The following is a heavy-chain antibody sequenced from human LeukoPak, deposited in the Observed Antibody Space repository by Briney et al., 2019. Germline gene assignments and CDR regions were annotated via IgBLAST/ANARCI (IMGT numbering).Heavy chain of an antibody. CDR1: GFTFSDYY. J-gene: IGHJ4*02. CDR2: ISSSGSTI. D-gene: IGHD3-3*01. CDR3: ARALGDFLEYYFDH. V-gene: IGHV3-11*01. Sequence: PGGSLRLSCAASGFTFSDYYMSWIRQAPGKGLEWVSYISSSGSTIYYADSVKGRFTISRDNAKNSLYLQMNSLRAEDTAVYYCARALGDFLEYYFDHWGQGTLVTVSS.